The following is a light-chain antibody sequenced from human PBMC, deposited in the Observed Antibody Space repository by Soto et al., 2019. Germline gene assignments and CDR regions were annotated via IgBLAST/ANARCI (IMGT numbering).Light chain of an antibody. CDR1: SNDVGAYNY. CDR3: SSYTTSTTLV. V-gene: IGLV2-14*01. J-gene: IGLJ2*01. CDR2: EVS. Sequence: QSVSVSGSPGQSITISCAGTSNDVGAYNYVSWYQHHPGTPPKLLIYEVSHRPSGVSTRFSGSKSGLTASLTISGLQAEDAADYYCSSYTTSTTLVFGGGTKVTVL.